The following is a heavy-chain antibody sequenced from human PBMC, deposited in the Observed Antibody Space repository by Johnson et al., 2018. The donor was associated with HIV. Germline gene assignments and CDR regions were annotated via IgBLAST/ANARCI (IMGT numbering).Heavy chain of an antibody. CDR2: ISGSGGNT. J-gene: IGHJ3*02. V-gene: IGHV3-23*04. CDR3: ARDRPYYYGSGDAFDI. Sequence: VQLVESGGGVVQPGRSLRLSCAASGFTFSSYAMSWVRQAPGKGLEWVSAISGSGGNTYYADSVKGRFTISRDNSKNTLYLQMNSLRAEDTAVYYCARDRPYYYGSGDAFDIWGQGTMVTVSS. CDR1: GFTFSSYA. D-gene: IGHD3-10*01.